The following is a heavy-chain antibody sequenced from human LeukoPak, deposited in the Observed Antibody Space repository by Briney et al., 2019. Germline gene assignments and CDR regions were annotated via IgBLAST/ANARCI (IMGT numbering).Heavy chain of an antibody. CDR3: ARDSGYSGYDFRYYYYGMDV. CDR2: IYTSGST. CDR1: GGSISSYY. V-gene: IGHV4-4*07. J-gene: IGHJ6*02. D-gene: IGHD5-12*01. Sequence: SETLSLTCTVSGGSISSYYWSWFRQPAGKGLEWIGRIYTSGSTNYNPSLKSRVTMSVDTSKNQFSLKLSSVTAADTAVYYCARDSGYSGYDFRYYYYGMDVWGQGTTVTVSS.